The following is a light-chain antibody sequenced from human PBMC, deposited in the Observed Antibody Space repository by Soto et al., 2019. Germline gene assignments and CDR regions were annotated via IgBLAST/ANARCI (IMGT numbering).Light chain of an antibody. CDR3: SSYTRSSTWV. CDR2: EVR. CDR1: SSDVGAYNY. J-gene: IGLJ3*02. V-gene: IGLV2-14*01. Sequence: QSALTQPASVSGSPGQSITISCNGSSSDVGAYNYVSWYQQYPGKAPKVIIFEVRKRPSGVSNRFSGSKSGDTASLTISGLQADDEADYYCSSYTRSSTWVFGGGTKLTVL.